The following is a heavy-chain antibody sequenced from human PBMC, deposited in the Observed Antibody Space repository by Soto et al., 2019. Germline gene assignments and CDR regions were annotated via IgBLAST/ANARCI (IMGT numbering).Heavy chain of an antibody. CDR2: ISYDGSNK. CDR1: GFAFSSYA. J-gene: IGHJ4*02. CDR3: ASSAPGGSYYVGYYIDY. V-gene: IGHV3-30-3*01. Sequence: PGGSXRLSCAASGFAFSSYAMHWVRQAPGKGLEWVAVISYDGSNKYYADSVKGRFTISRDNSKNTLYLQMNSLRAEDTAVYYCASSAPGGSYYVGYYIDYWGQGTLVTVSS. D-gene: IGHD1-26*01.